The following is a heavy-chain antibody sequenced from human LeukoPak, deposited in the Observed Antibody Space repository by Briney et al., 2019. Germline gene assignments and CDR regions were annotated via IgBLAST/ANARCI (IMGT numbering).Heavy chain of an antibody. V-gene: IGHV3-23*01. J-gene: IGHJ4*02. Sequence: GGSLRLSCAASGFTFSSYAMSWVRQAPGKGLEWVSAISGSGGSTYYADSVKGRFTISRDNAKNSLYLQMNSLRAEDTAVYYCSRDLGLGLYEFFDYWGQGTLVTVSS. D-gene: IGHD2-8*02. CDR3: SRDLGLGLYEFFDY. CDR2: ISGSGGST. CDR1: GFTFSSYA.